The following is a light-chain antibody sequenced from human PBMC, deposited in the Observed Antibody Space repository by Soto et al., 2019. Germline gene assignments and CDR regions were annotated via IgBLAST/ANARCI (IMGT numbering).Light chain of an antibody. CDR3: HQYGYSPRT. V-gene: IGKV3-20*01. CDR1: QSFTSNY. CDR2: DAS. J-gene: IGKJ1*01. Sequence: EIVLTQSPGSLSLSPGEAATLSCRASQSFTSNYLAWYQQRPGQAPRLLIYDASTRAAGIPDRFSGSGSGNDFTLTISRLEPEDFAVYYCHQYGYSPRTFGQGTKVEIK.